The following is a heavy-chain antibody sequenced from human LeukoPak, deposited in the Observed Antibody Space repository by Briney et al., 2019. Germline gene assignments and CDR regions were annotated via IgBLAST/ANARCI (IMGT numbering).Heavy chain of an antibody. CDR2: IGSQGDT. CDR3: ARGIAAAGVYGYYYYGLDV. Sequence: GGSLRLSCAASGFTFSSYDMHWVRQTTGKSLEWVSAIGSQGDTYYPGSVKSRFTISREIAKTSLFLQMHSLSAEDTGVYYCARGIAAAGVYGYYYYGLDVWGQGTTVTVSS. D-gene: IGHD6-13*01. J-gene: IGHJ6*02. V-gene: IGHV3-13*01. CDR1: GFTFSSYD.